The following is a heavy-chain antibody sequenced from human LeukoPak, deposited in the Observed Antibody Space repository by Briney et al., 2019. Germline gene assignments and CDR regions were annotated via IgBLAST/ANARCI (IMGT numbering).Heavy chain of an antibody. V-gene: IGHV4-34*01. CDR3: ARRIGSGWKN. Sequence: PSETLSLTCAVYGGSFSGYYWSWIRQPPGKGLEWIGEINHSGSTNYNPSLKSRVTISVDTSKNQFSLKLSSVTAADTAVYYCARRIGSGWKNWDQGTLVTVSS. J-gene: IGHJ4*02. D-gene: IGHD6-19*01. CDR1: GGSFSGYY. CDR2: INHSGST.